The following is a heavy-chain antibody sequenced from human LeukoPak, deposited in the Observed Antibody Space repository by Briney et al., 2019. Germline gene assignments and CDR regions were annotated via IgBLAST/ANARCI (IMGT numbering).Heavy chain of an antibody. CDR1: GYTFTSYA. CDR2: INAGNGNT. V-gene: IGHV1-3*01. CDR3: ARGYSYGLFDY. Sequence: EASVNVSCTASGYTFTSYAMHWVRQAPGQRREWMGWINAGNGNTKYSQKFQGRVTITRDTSASTAYMELSSLRSEDTAVYYCARGYSYGLFDYWGQGTLVTVSS. D-gene: IGHD5-18*01. J-gene: IGHJ4*02.